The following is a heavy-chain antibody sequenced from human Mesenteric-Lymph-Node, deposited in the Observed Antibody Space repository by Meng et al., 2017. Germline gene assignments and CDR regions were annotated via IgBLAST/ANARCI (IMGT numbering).Heavy chain of an antibody. CDR1: GFTFSRYW. J-gene: IGHJ4*02. V-gene: IGHV3-7*01. D-gene: IGHD3-10*01. Sequence: GESLKISCAASGFTFSRYWMSWVRQAPGKGLEWVANIKQDGSEKYYVDSVKGRFTISRDNAENSLYLQMNSLRAEDTAVYYCARSRWDYYGSGTYYNDYWGQGTLVTVSS. CDR2: IKQDGSEK. CDR3: ARSRWDYYGSGTYYNDY.